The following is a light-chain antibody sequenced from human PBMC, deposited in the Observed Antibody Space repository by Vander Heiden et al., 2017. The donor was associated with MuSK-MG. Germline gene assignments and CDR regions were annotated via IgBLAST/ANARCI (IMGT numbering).Light chain of an antibody. CDR2: QDS. J-gene: IGLJ2*01. V-gene: IGLV3-1*01. Sequence: SYELTQPPSVSVSPGQTASITGTGEKVGDKYACWYQQKPGQAPVLVIYQDSKRPSGIPERFSGSNSGNTATLTISGTQAKDEADYYCQAWDSSTGGVVFGGGTKLTVL. CDR3: QAWDSSTGGVV. CDR1: KVGDKY.